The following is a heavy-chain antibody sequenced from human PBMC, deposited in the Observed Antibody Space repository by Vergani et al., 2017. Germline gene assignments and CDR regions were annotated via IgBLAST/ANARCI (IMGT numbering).Heavy chain of an antibody. CDR2: IGSSSSTI. Sequence: EVQLVESGGGLVQPGGSLRLSCAASGFTFSSYSMNWVRQAPGKGLEWVSYIGSSSSTIYYADSVKGRFTISRDNAKNSLYLQMNSLRAEDTAVYYCARVGGYCSGGSCYLGWGQGTLVTVSS. CDR3: ARVGGYCSGGSCYLG. J-gene: IGHJ4*02. D-gene: IGHD2-15*01. CDR1: GFTFSSYS. V-gene: IGHV3-48*01.